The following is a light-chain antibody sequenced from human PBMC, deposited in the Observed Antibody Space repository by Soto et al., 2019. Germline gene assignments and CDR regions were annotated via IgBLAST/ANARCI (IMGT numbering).Light chain of an antibody. V-gene: IGKV3-11*01. CDR3: QQRHMWPIT. J-gene: IGKJ5*01. Sequence: EVVLTQSPVTLSLSQGERATLSCRASQSFRGLLAWYQQKPGQAPRLLIYDAYNRATGIPPRFSGSGSGTDFTLPISSLEPEDSAVYYCQQRHMWPITFGQGTRLEIK. CDR1: QSFRGL. CDR2: DAY.